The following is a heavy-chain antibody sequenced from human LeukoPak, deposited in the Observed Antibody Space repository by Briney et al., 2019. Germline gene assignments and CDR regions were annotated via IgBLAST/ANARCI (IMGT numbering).Heavy chain of an antibody. CDR2: IYYSGST. CDR1: GGSISSGDYY. CDR3: ARALRDYYGSGSYFDVFDY. J-gene: IGHJ4*02. D-gene: IGHD3-10*01. Sequence: SETLSLTCTVSGGSISSGDYYWSWIRQPPGKGLEWIGYIYYSGSTYYNPSLKSRVTISVDTSKNQFSLKLSSVTAADTAVYYCARALRDYYGSGSYFDVFDYWGQGTLVTVSS. V-gene: IGHV4-30-4*08.